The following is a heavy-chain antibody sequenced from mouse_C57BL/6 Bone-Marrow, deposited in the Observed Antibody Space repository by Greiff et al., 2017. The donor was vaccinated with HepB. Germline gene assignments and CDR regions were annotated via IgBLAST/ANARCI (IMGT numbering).Heavy chain of an antibody. V-gene: IGHV10-1*01. CDR1: GFSFNTYA. Sequence: DVMLVESGGGLVQPKGSLKLSCAASGFSFNTYAMNWVRQAPGKGLEWVARIRSKSNNYATYYADSVKDRFTISRDDSESMLYLQMNNLKTEDTAMYYCVRQEVYYAMDYWGQGTSVTVSS. CDR3: VRQEVYYAMDY. J-gene: IGHJ4*01. CDR2: IRSKSNNYAT.